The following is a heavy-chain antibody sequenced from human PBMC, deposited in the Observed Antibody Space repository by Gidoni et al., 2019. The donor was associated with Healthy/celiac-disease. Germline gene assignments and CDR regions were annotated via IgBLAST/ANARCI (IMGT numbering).Heavy chain of an antibody. J-gene: IGHJ3*02. V-gene: IGHV3-9*01. CDR2: IIWNSNTI. CDR3: AKDISVAPGAFDI. Sequence: EVQQVESGGGSVQPGRSLRVACAAYGFIVDDYAMTWVRQAPGKGLEWVSGIIWNSNTIGYAASVKGRFTISRDNAKNSLYLQMNSLRAEDTALYYCAKDISVAPGAFDIWGQGTMVTVSS. CDR1: GFIVDDYA. D-gene: IGHD5-12*01.